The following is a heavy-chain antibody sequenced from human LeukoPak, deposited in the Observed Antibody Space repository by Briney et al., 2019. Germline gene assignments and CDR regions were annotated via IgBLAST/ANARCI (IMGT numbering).Heavy chain of an antibody. CDR1: GGPISTSNYY. V-gene: IGHV4-39*07. CDR3: ARAYCVGDCTVLHIYFDN. Sequence: SETLSLTCTVSGGPISTSNYYWGWIRQPPGKGLEWIGNIFYSGSTYYGPSLKSRLTISLDTSRNQFSLKLNSVTAADTAVYYCARAYCVGDCTVLHIYFDNWGQGTLVTVSS. CDR2: IFYSGST. J-gene: IGHJ4*02. D-gene: IGHD2-21*02.